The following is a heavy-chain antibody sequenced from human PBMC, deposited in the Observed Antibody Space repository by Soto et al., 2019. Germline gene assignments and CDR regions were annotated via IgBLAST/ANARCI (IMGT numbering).Heavy chain of an antibody. CDR2: IYPDGRT. D-gene: IGHD2-21*01. CDR3: ASRGD. V-gene: IGHV3-66*01. CDR1: GFSVSSDF. Sequence: EVQLVESGGGLVQPGGSLRLSCAASGFSVSSDFMIWVRQAPGKGLDWVSSIYPDGRTFYAESVKGRFTISRDSSKNTLYLQMNSLRVEDTAVYYCASRGDWGQGALVTVSS. J-gene: IGHJ4*02.